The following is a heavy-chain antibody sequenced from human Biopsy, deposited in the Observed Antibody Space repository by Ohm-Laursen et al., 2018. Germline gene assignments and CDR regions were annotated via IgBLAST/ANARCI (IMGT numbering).Heavy chain of an antibody. CDR2: ISNSGNT. Sequence: SQTLSLTCLVSGDSINSSYWSWIRQPPGKGLEWIGFISNSGNTNYNPSLKSRVTISVDTSKNQISLKLGSVTVADTAVFYCARRGSGGRSFDYWGQGSLVTVSS. D-gene: IGHD2-15*01. V-gene: IGHV4-59*08. CDR1: GDSINSSY. J-gene: IGHJ4*02. CDR3: ARRGSGGRSFDY.